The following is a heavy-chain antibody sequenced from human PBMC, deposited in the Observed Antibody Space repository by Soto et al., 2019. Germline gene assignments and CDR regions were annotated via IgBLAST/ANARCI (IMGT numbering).Heavy chain of an antibody. CDR2: ISSSSSYT. CDR1: GFTFSSYS. V-gene: IGHV3-21*01. CDR3: ARGLHRYYYDSSGHAQYFQH. Sequence: GGSLRLSCAASGFTFSSYSMTWVRQAPGKGLGWVSSISSSSSYTYYADSVKGRFTISRDDAKNSLYLQMNSLRAEDKAVYYCARGLHRYYYDSSGHAQYFQHWGQGTLVTVSS. J-gene: IGHJ1*01. D-gene: IGHD3-22*01.